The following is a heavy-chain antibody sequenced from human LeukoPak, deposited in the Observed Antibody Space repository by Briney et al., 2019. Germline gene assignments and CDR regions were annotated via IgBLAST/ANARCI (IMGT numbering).Heavy chain of an antibody. D-gene: IGHD6-19*01. Sequence: GASVKVSCKASGYTFTGYYMHWVRQAPGQGLEWMGWINPNSGGTNYAQKFQGWVTMTRDTSISTAYMELSRLRSDDTAVYYCARVIAVAGASGWAFDIWGQGTMVTVSS. CDR1: GYTFTGYY. V-gene: IGHV1-2*04. J-gene: IGHJ3*02. CDR2: INPNSGGT. CDR3: ARVIAVAGASGWAFDI.